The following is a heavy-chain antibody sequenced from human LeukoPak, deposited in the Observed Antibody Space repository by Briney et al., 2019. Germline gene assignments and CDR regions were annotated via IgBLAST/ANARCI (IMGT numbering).Heavy chain of an antibody. Sequence: PSETLSLTCTVSGGSISSYYWSWIRQPPGKGLEWIGYIYYSGSTNYNPSLKSRVTISVDTSKNQFSLKLSSVTADDTAVYYCARDHPQYSSSFDYWGQGTLVTVSS. J-gene: IGHJ4*02. CDR3: ARDHPQYSSSFDY. CDR1: GGSISSYY. D-gene: IGHD6-6*01. V-gene: IGHV4-59*01. CDR2: IYYSGST.